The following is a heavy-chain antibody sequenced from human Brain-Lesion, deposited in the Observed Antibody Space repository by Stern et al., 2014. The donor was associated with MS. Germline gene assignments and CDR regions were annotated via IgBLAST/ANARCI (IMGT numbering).Heavy chain of an antibody. CDR2: SRNKPNSYTT. J-gene: IGHJ4*02. CDR1: GFTFSDHY. CDR3: ARGFHSFDS. V-gene: IGHV3-72*01. Sequence: EVQLVESGGGLVRPGGSLRLSCAVSGFTFSDHYMDWVRQAPGKGLEWVGRSRNKPNSYTTEYAASVKGRFTVSRDDSKNLVYLQMNSLKTDDTAVYYCARGFHSFDSWGQGTLVTVSS.